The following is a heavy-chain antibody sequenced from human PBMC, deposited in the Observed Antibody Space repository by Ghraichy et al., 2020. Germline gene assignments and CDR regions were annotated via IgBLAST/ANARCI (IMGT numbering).Heavy chain of an antibody. Sequence: GGSLRLSCAASGFTFSSYAMSWVRQAPGKGLEWVSAISGSGGSTYYVDSVKGRFTISRDNSKNTLYLQMNSLRAEDTAVYYCAKDHSSSSALGDYWGQGTLVTVSS. J-gene: IGHJ4*02. CDR2: ISGSGGST. D-gene: IGHD6-6*01. CDR3: AKDHSSSSALGDY. V-gene: IGHV3-23*01. CDR1: GFTFSSYA.